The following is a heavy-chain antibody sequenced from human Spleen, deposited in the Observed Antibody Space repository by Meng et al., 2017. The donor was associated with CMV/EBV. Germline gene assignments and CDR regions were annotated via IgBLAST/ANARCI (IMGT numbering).Heavy chain of an antibody. D-gene: IGHD2-2*01. CDR3: ARYCSSTSCPHNWFDP. CDR2: INPNSGGT. V-gene: IGHV1-2*02. J-gene: IGHJ5*02. CDR1: GYTFTSYE. Sequence: ASVKVSCKASGYTFTSYEINWVRQAPGQGLEWMGWINPNSGGTNYAQKFQGRVTMTRDTSISTAYMELSRLRSDDTAVYYCARYCSSTSCPHNWFDPWGQGTLVTVSS.